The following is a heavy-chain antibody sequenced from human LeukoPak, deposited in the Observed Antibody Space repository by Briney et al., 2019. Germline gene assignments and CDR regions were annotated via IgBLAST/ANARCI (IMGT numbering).Heavy chain of an antibody. J-gene: IGHJ4*02. Sequence: GASVKVSCKASGGTFSSYAISWVRQAPGQGLEWMGGIIPIFGTANYAQKFQGRVTITADESTSTAYMELSSLRSEDTAVCYCARQKTILERSLDYWGQGTLVTVSS. CDR2: IIPIFGTA. D-gene: IGHD2/OR15-2a*01. CDR1: GGTFSSYA. V-gene: IGHV1-69*01. CDR3: ARQKTILERSLDY.